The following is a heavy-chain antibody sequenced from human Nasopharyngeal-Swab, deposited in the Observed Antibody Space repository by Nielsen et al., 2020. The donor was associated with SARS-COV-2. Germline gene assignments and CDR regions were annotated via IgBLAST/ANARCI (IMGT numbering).Heavy chain of an antibody. CDR1: GFTFSSYE. J-gene: IGHJ2*01. CDR2: ISSSGSTI. CDR3: ARVDRITIFGVAPWAHWYFDL. Sequence: GGSLRLSCAASGFTFSSYEMNWVRQAPGKGLEWVSYISSSGSTIYYADSVKGRFTISRDNAKNSLYLQMNSLRAEDTAVYYCARVDRITIFGVAPWAHWYFDLWGRGTLVTVSS. D-gene: IGHD3-3*01. V-gene: IGHV3-48*03.